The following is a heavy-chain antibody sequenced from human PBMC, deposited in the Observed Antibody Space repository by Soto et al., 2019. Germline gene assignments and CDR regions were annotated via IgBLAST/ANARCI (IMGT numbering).Heavy chain of an antibody. CDR3: AHTHSYGNWFDP. V-gene: IGHV2-5*02. D-gene: IGHD4-17*01. CDR1: GFSLSTSGVG. J-gene: IGHJ5*02. CDR2: IYWDDDK. Sequence: QITLKESGPPLVKPTQTLTLTCTFSGFSLSTSGVGVGWIRQPPGKALEWLALIYWDDDKRYSPSLTSRLTITKDTSKNQVVLTMTNMDPVDTATYYGAHTHSYGNWFDPWGQGTLVTVSS.